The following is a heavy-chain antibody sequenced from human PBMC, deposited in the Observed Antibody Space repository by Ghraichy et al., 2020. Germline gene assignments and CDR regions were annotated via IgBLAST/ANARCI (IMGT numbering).Heavy chain of an antibody. D-gene: IGHD1-1*01. Sequence: ASVKVSCKTSGYRFSDFGIGWVRQAPGQGLEWVAWISTSKGDTEYGQKMQDRVSMTIDTITGTAFMELRLLTSADTAVYFCARAVQYDRMTFSKSYFDYWGQGTLVTVSS. V-gene: IGHV1-18*04. CDR3: ARAVQYDRMTFSKSYFDY. J-gene: IGHJ4*02. CDR1: GYRFSDFG. CDR2: ISTSKGDT.